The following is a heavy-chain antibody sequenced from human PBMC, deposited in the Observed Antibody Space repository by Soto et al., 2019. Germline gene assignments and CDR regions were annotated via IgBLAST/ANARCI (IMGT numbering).Heavy chain of an antibody. V-gene: IGHV1-46*01. CDR3: AREGRYSGYDYLHYYYYGMDV. CDR1: GYTFTSYY. CDR2: INPSGGST. Sequence: ASVKVSCKASGYTFTSYYMHWVRQAPGQGLEWMGIINPSGGSTSYAQKFQGRVTMTRDTSTSTVYMELSSLRSEDTAVYYCAREGRYSGYDYLHYYYYGMDVWGQGTTVTVSS. J-gene: IGHJ6*02. D-gene: IGHD5-12*01.